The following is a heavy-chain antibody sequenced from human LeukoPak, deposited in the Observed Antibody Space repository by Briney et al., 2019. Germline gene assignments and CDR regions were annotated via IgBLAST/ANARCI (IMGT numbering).Heavy chain of an antibody. Sequence: GGSLTLSCAVSGLPFSGYSMNCLRPAPGGGLEWGSALSGCGGSTYYADSVKGRFTISRDNSKSTLYLQMNSLRAEDTAVYYCAIDPGTTVTRAYYYYGMDVWGQGTTVTVSS. V-gene: IGHV3-23*01. J-gene: IGHJ6*02. D-gene: IGHD4-17*01. CDR3: AIDPGTTVTRAYYYYGMDV. CDR2: LSGCGGST. CDR1: GLPFSGYS.